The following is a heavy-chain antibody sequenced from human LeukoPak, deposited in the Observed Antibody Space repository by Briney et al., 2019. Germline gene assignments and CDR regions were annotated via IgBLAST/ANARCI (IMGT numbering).Heavy chain of an antibody. V-gene: IGHV1-2*06. CDR3: ASAVPAIVIPQNGFDI. CDR2: IHPYSGGS. CDR1: GYTFTSYG. Sequence: GASVKVSCKASGYTFTSYGISWVRQAPGQGLEWMGRIHPYSGGSNSAQKFQGRVTMARDMSINTVYMELSGLRSDDTALYYCASAVPAIVIPQNGFDIWGPGTMVTVSS. J-gene: IGHJ3*02. D-gene: IGHD1-26*01.